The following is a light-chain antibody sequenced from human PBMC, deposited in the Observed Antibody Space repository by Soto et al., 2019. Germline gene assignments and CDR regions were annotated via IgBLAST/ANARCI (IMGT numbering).Light chain of an antibody. CDR1: QIISSY. CDR2: DAS. V-gene: IGKV3-11*01. Sequence: TQSPSSLSASVGDRVTIPCRARQIISSYLAWYQQKPGQAPRLLIYDASFRATGIQARFSGSGSGTDSSLTIRSLEPEDFAVYYCKQRSNSVTCGQGTRLEIK. CDR3: KQRSNSVT. J-gene: IGKJ5*01.